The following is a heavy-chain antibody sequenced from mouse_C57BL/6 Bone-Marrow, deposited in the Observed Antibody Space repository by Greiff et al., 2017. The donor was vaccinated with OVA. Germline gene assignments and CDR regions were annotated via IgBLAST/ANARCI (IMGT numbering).Heavy chain of an antibody. Sequence: VQLQQSGAELVRPGASVKLSCTASGFTIKDDYMHWVKQRPEQGLEWIGWIDPENGDTEYASKFQGKATITADTSSNTAYLQLSSLTSEDTAVYYCTLHYYGSSPCAYWGQGTLVTVSA. CDR1: GFTIKDDY. CDR3: TLHYYGSSPCAY. V-gene: IGHV14-4*01. J-gene: IGHJ3*01. D-gene: IGHD1-1*01. CDR2: IDPENGDT.